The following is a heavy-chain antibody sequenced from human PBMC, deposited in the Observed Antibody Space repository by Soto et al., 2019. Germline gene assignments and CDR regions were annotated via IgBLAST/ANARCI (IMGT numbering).Heavy chain of an antibody. V-gene: IGHV3-30*18. J-gene: IGHJ6*02. CDR1: GFTFTSYG. CDR3: AKTWFGEDNYGMDV. CDR2: ISYDGSKK. D-gene: IGHD3-10*01. Sequence: GGSLRLSCAASGFTFTSYGLHWVRQAPGKGLEWVAGISYDGSKKYFADSVEGRFTISRDNPRSTLFLDMNSLRGEDTAIYYCAKTWFGEDNYGMDVWGQGTTVTVSS.